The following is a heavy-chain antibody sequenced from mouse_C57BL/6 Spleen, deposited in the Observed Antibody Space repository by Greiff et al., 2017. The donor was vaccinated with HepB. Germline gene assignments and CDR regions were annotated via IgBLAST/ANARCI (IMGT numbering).Heavy chain of an antibody. CDR2: IYPGSGST. J-gene: IGHJ4*01. V-gene: IGHV1-55*01. Sequence: QVHVKQPGAELVKPGASVKMSCKASGYTFTSYWITWVKQRPGQGLEWIGDIYPGSGSTNYNEKFKSKATLTVDTSSSTAYMQLSSLTSEDSAVYYCARMGVYDYAMDYWGQGTSVTVSS. CDR3: ARMGVYDYAMDY. D-gene: IGHD2-3*01. CDR1: GYTFTSYW.